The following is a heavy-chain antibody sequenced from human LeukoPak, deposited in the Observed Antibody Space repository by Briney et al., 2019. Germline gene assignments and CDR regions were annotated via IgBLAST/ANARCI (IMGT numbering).Heavy chain of an antibody. Sequence: GGSLRLSCAASGFTFSSYSMNWVRQAPGKGLEWVSYISSSSSTIYYADSVKGRFTISRDNAKNSLYLQMNSLRDEDTAVYYCARDSSSWHYNYYYGMDVWGQGTTVTVSS. CDR3: ARDSSSWHYNYYYGMDV. CDR2: ISSSSSTI. D-gene: IGHD6-13*01. J-gene: IGHJ6*02. CDR1: GFTFSSYS. V-gene: IGHV3-48*02.